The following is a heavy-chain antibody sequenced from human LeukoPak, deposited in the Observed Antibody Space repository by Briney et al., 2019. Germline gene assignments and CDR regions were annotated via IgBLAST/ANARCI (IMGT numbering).Heavy chain of an antibody. D-gene: IGHD2/OR15-2a*01. CDR3: ARRLSTRSYYLDD. CDR2: IYYSGTT. J-gene: IGHJ4*02. Sequence: SETLSLTCTVSGGSISISSDYWGWIRQPPGKGLEWIGDIYYSGTTNYNPSLKSRVTMSVDTSKNQFSLKLNSATAADTAVCYCARRLSTRSYYLDDWGQGTLVTVSS. V-gene: IGHV4-39*01. CDR1: GGSISISSDY.